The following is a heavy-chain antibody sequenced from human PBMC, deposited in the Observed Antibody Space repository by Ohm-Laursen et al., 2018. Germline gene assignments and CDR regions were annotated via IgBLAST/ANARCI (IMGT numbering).Heavy chain of an antibody. CDR2: ISTDGTIT. D-gene: IGHD2-21*02. CDR3: ARDINVVVTAAPDY. CDR1: GFTFRTYW. V-gene: IGHV3-74*01. Sequence: GSLRLSCTAPGFTFRTYWMHWVRQAPGKGLVWVSRISTDGTITTYADSVKGRFTISRDNARNTLYLQMNSLRADDTAVYYCARDINVVVTAAPDYWGQGTLVTVSS. J-gene: IGHJ4*02.